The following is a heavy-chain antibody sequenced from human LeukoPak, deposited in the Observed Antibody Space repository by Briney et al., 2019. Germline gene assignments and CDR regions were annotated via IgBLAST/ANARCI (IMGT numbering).Heavy chain of an antibody. CDR1: GFTFSSYA. V-gene: IGHV3-23*01. CDR3: AKGSYYDSSGSFYFDY. CDR2: ISGSGDNT. D-gene: IGHD3-22*01. J-gene: IGHJ4*02. Sequence: GGSLRLSCAASGFTFSSYAMSWVRQAPGKGLEWVSGISGSGDNTYYADSVKGRFTISRDNSENTLYVQVNSLGTEDTAAYYCAKGSYYDSSGSFYFDYWGQGTLVTASS.